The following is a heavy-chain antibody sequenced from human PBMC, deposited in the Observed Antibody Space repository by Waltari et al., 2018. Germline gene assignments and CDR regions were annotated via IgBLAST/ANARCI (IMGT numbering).Heavy chain of an antibody. V-gene: IGHV4-38-2*02. CDR2: IYHLGNT. D-gene: IGHD1-1*01. Sequence: QVQLQESGPGLVKPSETLSLTCTVSGFSITGGFQWGWVRQPPGKGLEWIGNIYHLGNTYYNPSFKGRLTISVDTSKNQFSLKLTSVTAADTAIYYCARNWDRGTLTYWGQGTLVTVSS. CDR3: ARNWDRGTLTY. J-gene: IGHJ4*02. CDR1: GFSITGGFQ.